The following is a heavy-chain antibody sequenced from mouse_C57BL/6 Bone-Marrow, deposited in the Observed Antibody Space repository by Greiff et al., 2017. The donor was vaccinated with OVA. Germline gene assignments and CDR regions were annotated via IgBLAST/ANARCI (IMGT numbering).Heavy chain of an antibody. J-gene: IGHJ4*01. CDR3: ARYYYGSSYVLYAMDD. Sequence: EVKLMESGGGLVKPGGSLKLSCAASGFTFSSYAMSWVRQTPEKRLEWVATISDGGSYTYYPDNVKGRFTISRDNAKNNLYLQMSHLKSEDTAMYYCARYYYGSSYVLYAMDDWGQGTSVTVSS. V-gene: IGHV5-4*03. CDR1: GFTFSSYA. D-gene: IGHD1-1*01. CDR2: ISDGGSYT.